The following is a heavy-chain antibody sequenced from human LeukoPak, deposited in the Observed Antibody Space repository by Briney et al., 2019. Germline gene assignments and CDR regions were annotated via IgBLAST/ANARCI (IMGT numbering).Heavy chain of an antibody. Sequence: GGSLRLSCAASGFTFSRNSMNWVRQAPGKGLEWVSYISSSSSTIYYADSVKGRFTISRDNAKNSLYLQMNSLRAEDTAVNYCARIPPYGDWAYFDYWGQGTLVTVSS. CDR2: ISSSSSTI. J-gene: IGHJ4*02. CDR1: GFTFSRNS. V-gene: IGHV3-48*04. D-gene: IGHD4-17*01. CDR3: ARIPPYGDWAYFDY.